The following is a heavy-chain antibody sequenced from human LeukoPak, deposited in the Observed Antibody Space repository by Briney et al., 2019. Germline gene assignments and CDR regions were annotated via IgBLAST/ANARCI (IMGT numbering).Heavy chain of an antibody. D-gene: IGHD6-13*01. Sequence: ASVKVSCKASGYTFTSYYMHWVRQAPGQGLEWMGIINPSGGSTSYAQKFQGRVTMTRDTSTSTVYMELSSLRSDDTATYYCARDAFQGSSWSNWFDSWGQGTLVIVSS. CDR3: ARDAFQGSSWSNWFDS. J-gene: IGHJ5*01. V-gene: IGHV1-46*01. CDR1: GYTFTSYY. CDR2: INPSGGST.